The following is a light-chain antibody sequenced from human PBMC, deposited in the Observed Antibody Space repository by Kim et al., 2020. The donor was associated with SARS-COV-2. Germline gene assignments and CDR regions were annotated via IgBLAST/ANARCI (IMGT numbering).Light chain of an antibody. Sequence: GRSITIPSNGTSSDVGDYNYFSWYQPPPGKAPNLVIYEVSKWPSGVSTRFSGSESGDTASLSISVLQAEDEADYYFSSYTSSSTWVFGGGTKLTVL. J-gene: IGLJ3*02. CDR3: SSYTSSSTWV. V-gene: IGLV2-14*01. CDR1: SSDVGDYNY. CDR2: EVS.